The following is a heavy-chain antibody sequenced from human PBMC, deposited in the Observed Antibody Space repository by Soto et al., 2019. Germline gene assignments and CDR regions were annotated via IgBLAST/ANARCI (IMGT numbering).Heavy chain of an antibody. V-gene: IGHV3-7*01. CDR2: IKQDGSEK. Sequence: GSLRLSCAASGFTFSNYLMSWVRQAPGKGLEWVANIKQDGSEKYYVASVNGRFTISRDNAKNSLYLQMNSLRADDTAVYYCARDKRANGYSDYWGQGTLVTVSS. CDR1: GFTFSNYL. D-gene: IGHD6-25*01. J-gene: IGHJ4*02. CDR3: ARDKRANGYSDY.